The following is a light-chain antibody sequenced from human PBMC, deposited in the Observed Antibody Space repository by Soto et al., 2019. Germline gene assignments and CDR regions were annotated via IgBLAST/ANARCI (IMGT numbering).Light chain of an antibody. V-gene: IGKV3-15*01. CDR2: GAS. J-gene: IGKJ2*01. CDR1: QNLRSS. CDR3: QQYRKWPLT. Sequence: VMTQSPATLSVSPGERATLSCRASQNLRSSLAWYQQKPGQAPRLLIYGASTRATGIPARFSGSGSGTEFTLTISSLQSEDFAVYYCQQYRKWPLTFGQGTKLEIK.